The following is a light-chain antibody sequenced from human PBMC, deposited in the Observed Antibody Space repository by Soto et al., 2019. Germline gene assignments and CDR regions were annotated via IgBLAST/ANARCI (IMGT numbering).Light chain of an antibody. J-gene: IGKJ1*01. CDR1: QGISSY. V-gene: IGKV1-8*01. Sequence: AIRMTQSPSSFSSSTGDRVTITCRASQGISSYLAWYQQKPGKAPRLLIYDASNLESGVPSRFSGSGSGTEFTLTISNLQPDDFATYYCQQYENYWTFGQGTKVDIK. CDR3: QQYENYWT. CDR2: DAS.